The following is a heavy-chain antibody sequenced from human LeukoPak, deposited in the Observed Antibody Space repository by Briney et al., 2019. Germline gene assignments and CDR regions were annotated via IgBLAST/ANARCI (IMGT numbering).Heavy chain of an antibody. V-gene: IGHV1-18*01. CDR3: ARDGLVVVVAARYHYYYMDV. D-gene: IGHD2-15*01. Sequence: ASVKVSCKASGYTFTSYGISWVRQAPGQGLEWMGWISAYNGNTNYAQKLQGRVTMTTDTSTSTAYMELRSLRSDDTAVYYCARDGLVVVVAARYHYYYMDVWGKGTTVTVSS. CDR2: ISAYNGNT. J-gene: IGHJ6*03. CDR1: GYTFTSYG.